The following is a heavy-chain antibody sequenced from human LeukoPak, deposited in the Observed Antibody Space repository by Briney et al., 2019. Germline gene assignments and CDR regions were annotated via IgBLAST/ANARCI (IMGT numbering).Heavy chain of an antibody. CDR3: ARDSDPGSGSLFDY. V-gene: IGHV1-69*13. CDR2: IIPIFGTA. J-gene: IGHJ4*02. D-gene: IGHD1-26*01. Sequence: SVKVSCKASGGTFSSYAISWVRQAPGQGLQWMGGIIPIFGTANYAQKFQGRVTITADESTSTAYMELSSLRSEDTAVYYCARDSDPGSGSLFDYWGQGTLVTVSS. CDR1: GGTFSSYA.